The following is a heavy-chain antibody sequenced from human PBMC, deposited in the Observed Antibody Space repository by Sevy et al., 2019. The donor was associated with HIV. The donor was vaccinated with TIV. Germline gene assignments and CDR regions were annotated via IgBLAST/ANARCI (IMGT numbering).Heavy chain of an antibody. CDR2: ISSSSSYI. J-gene: IGHJ4*02. CDR1: GFTFSSYS. D-gene: IGHD3-22*01. V-gene: IGHV3-21*01. Sequence: GGSLRLSCAASGFTFSSYSMNWVRQAPGKGLEWVSSISSSSSYIYYADSVKGRFTISRDNAKNSLYLQMNSLRAEDTAVYYCAIVKARGTYYYDSSEEMAYYFDYWGQGTLVTVSS. CDR3: AIVKARGTYYYDSSEEMAYYFDY.